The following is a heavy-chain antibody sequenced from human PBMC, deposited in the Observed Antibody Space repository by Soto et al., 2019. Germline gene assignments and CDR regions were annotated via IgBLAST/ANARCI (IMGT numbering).Heavy chain of an antibody. CDR2: IKQDGSEK. J-gene: IGHJ6*02. D-gene: IGHD3-3*01. CDR1: GFTFSSYW. V-gene: IGHV3-7*01. Sequence: GSLRLSCAASGFTFSSYWMSWVRQAPGKGLEWVANIKQDGSEKYYVDSVKGRFTTSRDNAKNSLYLQMNSLRAEDTAVYYCAREGYYDFWRYGMDVWGQGTTVTVSS. CDR3: AREGYYDFWRYGMDV.